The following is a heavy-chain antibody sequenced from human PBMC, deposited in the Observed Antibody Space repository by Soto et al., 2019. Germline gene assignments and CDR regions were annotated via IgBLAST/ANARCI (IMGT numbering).Heavy chain of an antibody. Sequence: GGSLRLSCAASGFTFSSYSMNWVRQAPGKGLEWVSSISSSSSYIYYAGSVKGRFTISRDNAKNSLYLQMNSLRAEDTAVYYCATIHPIVVVPAADTPYNWFDPWGQGTLVTVSS. J-gene: IGHJ5*02. CDR2: ISSSSSYI. CDR1: GFTFSSYS. V-gene: IGHV3-21*01. CDR3: ATIHPIVVVPAADTPYNWFDP. D-gene: IGHD2-2*01.